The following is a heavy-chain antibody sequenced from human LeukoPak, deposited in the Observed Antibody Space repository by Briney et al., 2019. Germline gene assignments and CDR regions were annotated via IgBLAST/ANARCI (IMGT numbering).Heavy chain of an antibody. CDR3: ARGLSGEN. CDR2: INADGSRT. V-gene: IGHV3-74*01. D-gene: IGHD2-21*01. CDR1: GSTFSTYW. Sequence: GGSLRLSCAASGSTFSTYWMHWVRQVPGKGLVWVSRINADGSRTDYADSVRGRFTISRESAQNTLYLQMNGLRAGDRAVDCCARGLSGENWGQGNLVTVSS. J-gene: IGHJ4*02.